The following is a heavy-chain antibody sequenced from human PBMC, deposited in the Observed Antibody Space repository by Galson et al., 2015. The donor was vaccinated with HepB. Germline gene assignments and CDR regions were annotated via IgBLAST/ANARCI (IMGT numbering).Heavy chain of an antibody. CDR3: ARGSAGGEQWLMDY. V-gene: IGHV3-13*05. CDR1: GFTFSNYD. Sequence: SLRLSCAASGFTFSNYDMHWVRQTTGNGLEWVSSLGIAGDPYYAASVKGRFTISRENAKNSLYLQINSLRAGDTAVYYCARGSAGGEQWLMDYWGRGTLVAVSS. CDR2: LGIAGDP. D-gene: IGHD6-19*01. J-gene: IGHJ4*02.